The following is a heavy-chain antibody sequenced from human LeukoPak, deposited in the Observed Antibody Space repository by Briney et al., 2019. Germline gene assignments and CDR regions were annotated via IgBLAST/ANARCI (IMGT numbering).Heavy chain of an antibody. V-gene: IGHV3-23*01. D-gene: IGHD3-16*02. CDR3: AKALHLSSAAHYLDY. J-gene: IGHJ4*02. Sequence: GGSLRLSCTASGFTFSSYAMSWVRQAPGKGLEWLSGISDSGGSTSYADSVKGRFTVSRDNSKNTLYLQMNSLSPEDTALYYCAKALHLSSAAHYLDYWGQGTLVTVSS. CDR2: ISDSGGST. CDR1: GFTFSSYA.